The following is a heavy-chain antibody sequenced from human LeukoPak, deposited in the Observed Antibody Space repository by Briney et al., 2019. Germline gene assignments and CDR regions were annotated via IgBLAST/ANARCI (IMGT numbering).Heavy chain of an antibody. CDR3: ARHYHDPHARGGFYR. D-gene: IGHD3-22*01. Sequence: AETLSLTCTASGGSLSGYYWCWIRQPPGKGLEWIAYIHYSGNTNYNPSLKSRVTISVDTSKNQFSLELKSVTAADTAVYYCARHYHDPHARGGFYRWGKVTLVTVFS. CDR2: IHYSGNT. J-gene: IGHJ5*02. V-gene: IGHV4-59*08. CDR1: GGSLSGYY.